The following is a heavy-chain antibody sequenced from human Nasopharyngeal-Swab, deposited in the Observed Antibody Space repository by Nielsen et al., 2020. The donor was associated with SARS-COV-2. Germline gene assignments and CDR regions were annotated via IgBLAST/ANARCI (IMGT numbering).Heavy chain of an antibody. J-gene: IGHJ4*02. CDR1: GGTFSSYA. Sequence: ASVKVSCKASGGTFSSYAINWVRQAPGQGLEWVAWMNPNSGNTGYAQKFQGRVTMTRNTSISTAYMELSSLRSEDTAVYYCARGGGSLGFDYWGQGTLVTVSS. V-gene: IGHV1-8*02. CDR2: MNPNSGNT. D-gene: IGHD3-16*01. CDR3: ARGGGSLGFDY.